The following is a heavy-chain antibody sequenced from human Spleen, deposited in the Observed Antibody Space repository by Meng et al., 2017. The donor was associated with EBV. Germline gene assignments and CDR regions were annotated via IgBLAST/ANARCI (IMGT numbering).Heavy chain of an antibody. CDR1: GGSISSGGYY. CDR3: ARLTSYYYDSNGFDF. D-gene: IGHD3-22*01. V-gene: IGHV4-30-4*01. J-gene: IGHJ4*02. Sequence: QLQLQESGPGLVKASXILSLTCPXSGGSISSGGYYWSWIRQPPGKGLEWIGHIYYSGSTYYNPSLKSRVTISVDTSKNQFSLKLPSVTAADTAVYFCARLTSYYYDSNGFDFWGQGALVTVSS. CDR2: IYYSGST.